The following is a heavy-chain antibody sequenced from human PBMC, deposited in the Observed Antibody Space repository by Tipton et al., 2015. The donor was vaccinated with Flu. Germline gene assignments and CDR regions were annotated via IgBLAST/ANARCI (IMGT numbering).Heavy chain of an antibody. CDR1: GFDFSVYG. D-gene: IGHD1-26*01. Sequence: SLRLSCTTSGFDFSVYGMHWVRQAPGKGLEWVAVIWYDGSNEHYADSVKGRFTISRDNSKTTLYLQMNSLRVEDTAVYYCARDRVVGAAAGYYYYYYGMDVWGQGTTVTVSS. CDR2: IWYDGSNE. CDR3: ARDRVVGAAAGYYYYYYGMDV. J-gene: IGHJ6*02. V-gene: IGHV3-33*01.